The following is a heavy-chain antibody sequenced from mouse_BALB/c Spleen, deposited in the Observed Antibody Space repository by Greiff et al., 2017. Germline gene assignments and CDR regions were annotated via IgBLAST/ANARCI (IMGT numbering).Heavy chain of an antibody. Sequence: DVKLVESGGGLVKPGGSLKLSCAASGFTFSDYYMYWVRQTPEKRLEWVATISDGGSYTYYPDSVKGRFTISRDNAKNNLYLQMSSLKSEDTAMYYCARDESGYDPLFAYWGQGTLVTVSA. V-gene: IGHV5-4*02. CDR3: ARDESGYDPLFAY. CDR2: ISDGGSYT. D-gene: IGHD2-2*01. J-gene: IGHJ3*01. CDR1: GFTFSDYY.